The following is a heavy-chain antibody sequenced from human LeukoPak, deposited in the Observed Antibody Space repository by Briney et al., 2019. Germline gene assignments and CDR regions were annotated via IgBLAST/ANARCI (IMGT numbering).Heavy chain of an antibody. CDR3: ARGWYNWNEGFDY. Sequence: ASVKFSCKASGGTFGSYTISWVRQAPGQGLEWMGRIIPILGIANYAQKFQGRVTITADKSTSTAYMELSSLRSEDTAVYYCARGWYNWNEGFDYWGQGTLVTVSS. D-gene: IGHD1-1*01. CDR2: IIPILGIA. J-gene: IGHJ4*02. CDR1: GGTFGSYT. V-gene: IGHV1-69*02.